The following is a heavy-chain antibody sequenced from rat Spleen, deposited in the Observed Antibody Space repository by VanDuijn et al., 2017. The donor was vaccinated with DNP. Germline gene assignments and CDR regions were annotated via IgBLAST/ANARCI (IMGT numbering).Heavy chain of an antibody. J-gene: IGHJ2*01. V-gene: IGHV5-25*01. CDR3: VRWDYGIYGFDY. CDR1: GFTFSDYY. Sequence: EVQLVESGGGLVQPGRSLKLSCVASGFTFSDYYMAWVRQVPTKGLEWVASIRPSGIISYYRDSVKDRITISRDNAENTLYLQMYSLRSEDMATYYCVRWDYGIYGFDYWGQGVMVTVSS. D-gene: IGHD1-11*01. CDR2: IRPSGIIS.